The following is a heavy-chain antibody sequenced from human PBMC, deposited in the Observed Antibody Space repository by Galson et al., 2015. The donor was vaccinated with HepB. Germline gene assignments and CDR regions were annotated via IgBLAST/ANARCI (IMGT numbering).Heavy chain of an antibody. Sequence: SLRLSCAASGFTFSSYAMSWVRQAPGKGLEWVSAISGSGGSTYYADSVKGRFTISRANSKNTLYLQMNGLRAEDTAVYYCAKDPTQGGTSDNWFDPWGQGTLVTVSS. CDR3: AKDPTQGGTSDNWFDP. CDR1: GFTFSSYA. D-gene: IGHD2-2*01. V-gene: IGHV3-23*01. CDR2: ISGSGGST. J-gene: IGHJ5*02.